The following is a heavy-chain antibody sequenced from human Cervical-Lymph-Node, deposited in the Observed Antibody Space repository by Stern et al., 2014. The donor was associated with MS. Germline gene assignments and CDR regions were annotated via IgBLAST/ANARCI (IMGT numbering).Heavy chain of an antibody. D-gene: IGHD3-22*01. Sequence: QMQLVQSGAEVKKPGSSVKVSCKASGGTFSSYGIRWVRQAPGQGLEWMGGIIPIFGIANYAQKFQGRVTITADKSTSTAYMELSSLRSEDTAMYYCARGKGILLHYNMDIWGQGTTVTVSS. V-gene: IGHV1-69*17. CDR1: GGTFSSYG. CDR3: ARGKGILLHYNMDI. J-gene: IGHJ6*02. CDR2: IIPIFGIA.